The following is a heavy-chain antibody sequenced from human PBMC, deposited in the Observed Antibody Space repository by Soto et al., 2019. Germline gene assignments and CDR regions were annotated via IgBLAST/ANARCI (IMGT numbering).Heavy chain of an antibody. Sequence: QVQLQESGPGLVKPSETLSLTCTVSGGSISSYYWSWIRQPPGKGLEWIGYIYYSGSTSYNPSLXRXVXRXXDTSKNQFSLMLSSVTAADTAVYYCARRYGGTFDYWGQGTLVTVSS. D-gene: IGHD2-15*01. CDR3: ARRYGGTFDY. V-gene: IGHV4-59*08. CDR1: GGSISSYY. CDR2: IYYSGST. J-gene: IGHJ4*02.